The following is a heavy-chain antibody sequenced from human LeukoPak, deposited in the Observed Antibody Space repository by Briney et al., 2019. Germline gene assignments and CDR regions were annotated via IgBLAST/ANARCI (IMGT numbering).Heavy chain of an antibody. V-gene: IGHV4-59*08. CDR2: IYYSGST. CDR3: ARHSYADAFDI. CDR1: GGSISSYY. J-gene: IGHJ3*02. Sequence: SETLPVTCTVSGGSISSYYWSWTRQPPGKGLEWIGYIYYSGSTNYNPSLKSRVTISVDTSKNQFSLKLSSVTAADTAVYYCARHSYADAFDIWGQATMVTDCS.